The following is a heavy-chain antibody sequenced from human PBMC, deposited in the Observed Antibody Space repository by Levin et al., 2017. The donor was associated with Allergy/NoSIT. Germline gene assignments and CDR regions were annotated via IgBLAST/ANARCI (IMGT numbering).Heavy chain of an antibody. CDR2: ISGSGGST. CDR3: AALWAIRKYTIGY. J-gene: IGHJ4*02. Sequence: AGGSLRLSCAASGVTVSSYAMSWGRQAPGKGLEWVSAISGSGGSTYYADSVKGRFTISRDNSKNTLYLQMNSLRAEDTAVYYCAALWAIRKYTIGYWGQGTLVTVSS. CDR1: GVTVSSYA. V-gene: IGHV3-23*01. D-gene: IGHD2-2*02.